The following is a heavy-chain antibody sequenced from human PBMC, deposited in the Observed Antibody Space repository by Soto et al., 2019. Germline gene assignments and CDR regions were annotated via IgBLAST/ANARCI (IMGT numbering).Heavy chain of an antibody. CDR3: ARHEGWTGPDQ. Sequence: PGGSLRLSCAPSGFIFSSYSMNWVRQPPGKGLEWIAEIFHDGNTNYSPSLKSRVTISVDKSQNQFSLNVYSVTAADTAVYYCARHEGWTGPDQWGQGTLVTVSS. J-gene: IGHJ5*02. V-gene: IGHV4-4*02. D-gene: IGHD3-9*01. CDR1: GFIFSSYS. CDR2: IFHDGNT.